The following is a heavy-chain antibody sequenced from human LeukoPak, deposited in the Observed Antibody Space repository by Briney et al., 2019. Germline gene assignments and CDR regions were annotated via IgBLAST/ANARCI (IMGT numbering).Heavy chain of an antibody. CDR3: AKDGSGKFDY. CDR1: GFTFSSYG. J-gene: IGHJ4*02. V-gene: IGHV3-30*18. Sequence: GGSLRLSCAASGFTFSSYGMHWVRQAPGKGLEWVAVISYDGSNKYYADSVKGRFTISRDNSKNTLYLQMNSLRAEDTAVYYCAKDGSGKFDYWGQGTLVTVSS. D-gene: IGHD3-10*01. CDR2: ISYDGSNK.